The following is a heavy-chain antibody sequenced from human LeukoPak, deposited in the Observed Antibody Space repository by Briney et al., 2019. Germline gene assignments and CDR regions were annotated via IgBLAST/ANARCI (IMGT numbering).Heavy chain of an antibody. V-gene: IGHV3-7*01. CDR2: IHHDESEN. CDR1: GFNLNYYW. J-gene: IGHJ4*02. Sequence: PGGSLRLSCEASGFNLNYYWPGWVRQAPGKGLEWVALIHHDESENYYVDSVKGRFSISRDNAKSSVYLQMDSLRVDDTAVYYCSRWVSQYYFDSWGQGALVSVSS. CDR3: SRWVSQYYFDS. D-gene: IGHD5-24*01.